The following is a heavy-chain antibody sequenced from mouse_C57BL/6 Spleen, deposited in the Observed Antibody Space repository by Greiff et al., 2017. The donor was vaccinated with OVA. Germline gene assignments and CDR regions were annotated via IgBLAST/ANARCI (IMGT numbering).Heavy chain of an antibody. CDR1: GYTFTSYW. V-gene: IGHV1-69*01. D-gene: IGHD1-1*01. Sequence: QVQLQQPGAELVMPGASVKLSCKASGYTFTSYWMHWVKQRPGQGLEWIGEIDPSDSYTNYNQKFKGKSTLTVDKSSSTAYMQLSSLTSEDSAGDYWARSYYYGSSLYWYVDVWGTGTTVTVSS. CDR3: ARSYYYGSSLYWYVDV. J-gene: IGHJ1*03. CDR2: IDPSDSYT.